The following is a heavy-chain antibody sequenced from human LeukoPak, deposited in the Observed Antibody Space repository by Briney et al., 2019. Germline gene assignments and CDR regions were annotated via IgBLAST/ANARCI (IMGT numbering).Heavy chain of an antibody. CDR2: ISSNSSYI. Sequence: GGSLRLSCAASGFTFSSYSMNWVRQAPGKGLEWVSSISSNSSYIYYAGSVKGRFTISRDNAKNSLYLQMNSLRAEDTAVYYCARDLGLEGGYYMDVWGKGTTVTVSS. D-gene: IGHD1-1*01. J-gene: IGHJ6*03. CDR1: GFTFSSYS. V-gene: IGHV3-21*01. CDR3: ARDLGLEGGYYMDV.